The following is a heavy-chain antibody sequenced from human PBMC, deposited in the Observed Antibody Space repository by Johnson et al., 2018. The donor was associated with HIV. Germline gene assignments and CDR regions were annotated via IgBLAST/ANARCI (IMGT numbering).Heavy chain of an antibody. J-gene: IGHJ3*02. CDR3: ARPRTLLVVATGAFDI. Sequence: HVQLVESGGGVVQPGRSLRLSCAASGFTFSSYAMHWVRQAPGKGLEWVAVISYDGSNKYYADSVKGRFTISRDNSKNTLYLQRNRLRAEDTAVYYCARPRTLLVVATGAFDIWGQGTMVTVSS. D-gene: IGHD5-12*01. V-gene: IGHV3-30-3*01. CDR1: GFTFSSYA. CDR2: ISYDGSNK.